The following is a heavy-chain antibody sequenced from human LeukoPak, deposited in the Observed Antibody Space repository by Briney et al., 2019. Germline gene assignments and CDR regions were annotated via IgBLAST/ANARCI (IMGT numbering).Heavy chain of an antibody. Sequence: WASVKVSCKASGYTFTSYYMHWVRQAPGQGLEWMGIINPSGGSTSYAQKFQGRVTMTRDTSTSTVYMELSSLRSEDTAVYYCARAGHSGSYYYYYYYMDVWGKGTTVTVSS. J-gene: IGHJ6*03. CDR1: GYTFTSYY. CDR2: INPSGGST. D-gene: IGHD1-26*01. CDR3: ARAGHSGSYYYYYYYMDV. V-gene: IGHV1-46*01.